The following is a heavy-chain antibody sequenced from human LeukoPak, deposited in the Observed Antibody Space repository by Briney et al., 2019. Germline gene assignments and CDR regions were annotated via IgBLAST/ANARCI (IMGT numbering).Heavy chain of an antibody. CDR3: ARGVAADPFDY. Sequence: PSETLSLTCTVSGGSISSYYWSWIRQPPGKGLEWIGYIYYSGSTNYNPSLKSRVTISVDTSKNQFSLKLSSVTAADTAVYYCARGVAADPFDYWGQGTLVTVSS. D-gene: IGHD6-13*01. CDR1: GGSISSYY. CDR2: IYYSGST. V-gene: IGHV4-59*01. J-gene: IGHJ4*02.